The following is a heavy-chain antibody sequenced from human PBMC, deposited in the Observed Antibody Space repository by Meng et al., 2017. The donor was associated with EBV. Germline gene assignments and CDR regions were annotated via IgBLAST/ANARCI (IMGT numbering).Heavy chain of an antibody. CDR2: FLPTLGAP. Sequence: QVQLVRSAAEVKKPGSPVKVSCKTSGGPFRNYAISWVRQAPGQGLEWLGGFLPTLGAPNYAQKFHGRVSITADESTSTHYMDLSSLRSEDTAVYYCASESGRGYTPDYWGQGTLVTVSS. D-gene: IGHD3-10*01. J-gene: IGHJ4*02. CDR1: GGPFRNYA. CDR3: ASESGRGYTPDY. V-gene: IGHV1-69*01.